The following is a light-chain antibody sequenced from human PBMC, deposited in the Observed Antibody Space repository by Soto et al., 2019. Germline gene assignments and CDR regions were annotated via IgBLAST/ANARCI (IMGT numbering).Light chain of an antibody. CDR1: QSISSY. CDR2: AAS. V-gene: IGKV1-39*01. J-gene: IGKJ1*01. CDR3: QQTYSTPET. Sequence: DLQMTQSPSSLSASVGDRVTITCRASQSISSYLNWYQQKPGKAPKLLIYAASSLQGGVPSRFSGSGSGTDFTLTISRLQPEDFATYYCQQTYSTPETFGQGTKVEI.